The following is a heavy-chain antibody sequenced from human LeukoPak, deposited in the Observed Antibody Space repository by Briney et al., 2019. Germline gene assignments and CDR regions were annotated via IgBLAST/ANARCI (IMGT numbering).Heavy chain of an antibody. CDR2: ISSSGSTI. J-gene: IGHJ6*03. CDR3: ARESLMAHYYYYYYMDA. D-gene: IGHD2-8*01. CDR1: GFTFSDYY. Sequence: GGSLRLSCAASGFTFSDYYMSWIRQAPGKGLEWVSYISSSGSTIYYADSVKGRFTISRDNAKNSLYLQMNSLRAEDTAVYYCARESLMAHYYYYYYMDAWGKGTTVTVSS. V-gene: IGHV3-11*01.